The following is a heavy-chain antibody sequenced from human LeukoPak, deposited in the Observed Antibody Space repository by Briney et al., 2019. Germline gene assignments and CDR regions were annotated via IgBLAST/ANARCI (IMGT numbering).Heavy chain of an antibody. CDR2: IYYSGTT. CDR3: ARRREDSSGYYVIGY. V-gene: IGHV4-39*01. D-gene: IGHD3-22*01. J-gene: IGHJ4*02. Sequence: SETLSLTCTVSGGSITSSSCYWGWIRQTPEKGLEWIGSIYYSGTTYYNPSLKSRVTISVDTSKNQFSLKLSSVTAADTAVYYCARRREDSSGYYVIGYWGQGTLVTVSS. CDR1: GGSITSSSCY.